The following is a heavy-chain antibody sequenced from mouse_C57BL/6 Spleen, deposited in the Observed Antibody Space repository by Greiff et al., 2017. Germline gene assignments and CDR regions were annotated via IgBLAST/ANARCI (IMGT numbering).Heavy chain of an antibody. Sequence: QVQLQQSGAELVRPGTSVKVSCKASGYAFTNYLIEWVKQRPGQGLEWIGVINPGSGGTTYNEKFKGKATLTADKSSSTAYMQLSSLTSEDSAVYFCARGGTYDYWYFDVWGTGTTVTVSS. CDR3: ARGGTYDYWYFDV. V-gene: IGHV1-54*01. CDR2: INPGSGGT. D-gene: IGHD2-3*01. J-gene: IGHJ1*03. CDR1: GYAFTNYL.